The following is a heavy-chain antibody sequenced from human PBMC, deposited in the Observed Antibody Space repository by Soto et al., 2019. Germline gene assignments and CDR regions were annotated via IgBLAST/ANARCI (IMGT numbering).Heavy chain of an antibody. CDR1: GYTFTSYG. V-gene: IGHV1-18*04. CDR3: ARERKNYYDSSGYYHDWYFDL. CDR2: ISAYNGNT. Sequence: ASVKVSCKASGYTFTSYGISWVRQAPGQGLEWVGWISAYNGNTNYAQKLQGRVTMTTDTSTSTAYMELRSLRSDDTAVYYCARERKNYYDSSGYYHDWYFDLWGRGTLVTVSS. J-gene: IGHJ2*01. D-gene: IGHD3-22*01.